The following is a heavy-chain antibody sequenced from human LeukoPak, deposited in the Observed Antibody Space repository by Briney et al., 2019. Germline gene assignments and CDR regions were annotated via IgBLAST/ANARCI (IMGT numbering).Heavy chain of an antibody. J-gene: IGHJ5*02. V-gene: IGHV4-59*08. CDR1: NGSISSFY. Sequence: SSETLSLTCTVSNGSISSFYWTWIRQPPGKGLEWIGYIYYTGTTDYNPSLKSRVTISVDTSKNQFSLNLSSVTAADTAVYYCARHGPYLGRLGWFDPWGQGTLVTVSS. CDR2: IYYTGTT. CDR3: ARHGPYLGRLGWFDP. D-gene: IGHD1-26*01.